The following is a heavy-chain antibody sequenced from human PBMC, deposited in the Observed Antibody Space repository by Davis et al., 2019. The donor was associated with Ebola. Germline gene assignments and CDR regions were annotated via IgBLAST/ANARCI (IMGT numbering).Heavy chain of an antibody. V-gene: IGHV7-4-1*02. CDR3: ARSSYSWYFSGMDV. D-gene: IGHD6-13*01. Sequence: AAPVKVSCKASGCTFSNYAMNWVRQAPGQGLEWMGWINTETGSPTYAQGFTGRFVFSFDTSVSTAYLQISSLKAEDSAIYYCARSSYSWYFSGMDVWGKGTTVTVSS. CDR1: GCTFSNYA. CDR2: INTETGSP. J-gene: IGHJ6*04.